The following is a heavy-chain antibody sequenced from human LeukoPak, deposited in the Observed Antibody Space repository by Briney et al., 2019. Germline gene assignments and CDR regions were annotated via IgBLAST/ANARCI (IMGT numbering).Heavy chain of an antibody. CDR2: ISSNGGST. Sequence: GGSLRLSCAASGFTFSSYAMHWVRQAPGKGLEYVSAISSNGGSTYYANSVKGRFTISRDNSKNTLYLQMGSLRAEDMAVYYCVLHPQLWDPWDYMDVWGKGTTVTVSS. V-gene: IGHV3-64*01. CDR3: VLHPQLWDPWDYMDV. CDR1: GFTFSSYA. D-gene: IGHD5-18*01. J-gene: IGHJ6*03.